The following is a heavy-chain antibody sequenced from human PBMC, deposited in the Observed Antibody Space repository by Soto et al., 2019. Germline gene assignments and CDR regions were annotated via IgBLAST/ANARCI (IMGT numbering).Heavy chain of an antibody. D-gene: IGHD3-9*01. CDR1: GGPFSSYP. Sequence: GASVKVSCKGSGGPFSSYPINWVRQAPGQGLEWIGGIIPIFGTANCAENFHGRVPIAADELTSTAYKELSRNRSEDTAXYYCERVWERYLGYSYGMDLCGQGSTLTVCS. CDR3: ERVWERYLGYSYGMDL. J-gene: IGHJ6*02. CDR2: IIPIFGTA. V-gene: IGHV1-69*13.